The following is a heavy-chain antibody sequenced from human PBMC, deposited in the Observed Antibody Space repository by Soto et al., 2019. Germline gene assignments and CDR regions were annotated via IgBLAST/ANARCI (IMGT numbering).Heavy chain of an antibody. Sequence: KASETLSLTCTVSGDSMSTYYWSWIRQPPGKGLEWIAYIYHSGSTTYVNHAGGTNYNPSLKSRVTISLDTSRNQFSLNLTSMTAADTAVYYCARGSTRFDTWGQGTLVTVSS. V-gene: IGHV4-59*01. D-gene: IGHD2-2*01. J-gene: IGHJ5*02. CDR1: GDSMSTYY. CDR2: IYHSGSTTYVNHAGGT. CDR3: ARGSTRFDT.